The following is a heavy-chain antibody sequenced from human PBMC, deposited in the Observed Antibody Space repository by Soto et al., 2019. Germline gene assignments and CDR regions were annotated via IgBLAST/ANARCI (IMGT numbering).Heavy chain of an antibody. CDR2: IYYSGST. Sequence: QVQLQESGPGLVKPSQTLSLTCTVSGGSISSGGYYWSWIRQHPGKGLEWIGYIYYSGSTYYNPSLKSRATRSVDTSKNQFSLKLSSVTAADTAVYYCAGQQWLASTSDYWGQGTLVTVSS. V-gene: IGHV4-31*03. CDR3: AGQQWLASTSDY. J-gene: IGHJ4*02. D-gene: IGHD6-19*01. CDR1: GGSISSGGYY.